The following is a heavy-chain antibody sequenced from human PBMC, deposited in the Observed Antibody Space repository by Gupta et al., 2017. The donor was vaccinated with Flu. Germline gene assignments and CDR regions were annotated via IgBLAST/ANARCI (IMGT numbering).Heavy chain of an antibody. CDR1: GGSISSGGYY. V-gene: IGHV4-31*03. D-gene: IGHD2-15*01. Sequence: QVQLQESGPGLVKPSQTLSLTCTVSGGSISSGGYYWSWIRQHPGKGLEWIGYIYYSGSTYYNPSLKSRVTISVDTSKNQLSLKLSSVTAADTAVYYCARRTDCSGGSCYSFDYWGQGTLVTVSS. J-gene: IGHJ4*02. CDR3: ARRTDCSGGSCYSFDY. CDR2: IYYSGST.